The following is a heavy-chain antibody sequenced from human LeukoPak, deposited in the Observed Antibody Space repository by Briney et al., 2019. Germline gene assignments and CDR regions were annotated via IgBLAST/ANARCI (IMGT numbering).Heavy chain of an antibody. D-gene: IGHD5-12*01. Sequence: GGSLRLSCAASGFTFSSYSMNWVRQAPGKGLEWVSSISSSSSYIYYADSVKGRFAISRDNAKNSLYLQMNSLRAEDTAVYYCARDVGHIVATHWVDYWGQGTLVTVSS. CDR2: ISSSSSYI. V-gene: IGHV3-21*01. J-gene: IGHJ4*02. CDR3: ARDVGHIVATHWVDY. CDR1: GFTFSSYS.